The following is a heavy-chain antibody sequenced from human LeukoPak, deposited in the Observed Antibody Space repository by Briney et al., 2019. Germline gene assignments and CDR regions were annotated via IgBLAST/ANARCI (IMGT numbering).Heavy chain of an antibody. CDR2: IKSKTDGGTT. J-gene: IGHJ4*02. CDR1: GFTFSSFG. V-gene: IGHV3-15*01. Sequence: GGSLRLSCAASGFTFSSFGMSWVRQAPGKGLEWVGRIKSKTDGGTTDYAAPVKGRFTISRDDSKNTLYLQMNSLKTEDTAVYYCTTEGKLLGDSDSWGQGTLVTVSS. CDR3: TTEGKLLGDSDS. D-gene: IGHD6-13*01.